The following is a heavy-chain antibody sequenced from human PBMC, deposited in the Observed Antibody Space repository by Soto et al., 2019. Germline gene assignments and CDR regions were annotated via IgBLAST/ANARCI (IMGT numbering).Heavy chain of an antibody. CDR2: IYTGGKT. CDR1: GFTVSSNY. V-gene: IGHV3-66*01. CDR3: ARDPVRSDYFGMDV. Sequence: EMQLVESGGDLVQPGGSLRLSCAASGFTVSSNYMSWVRQAPGKGLEWVSVIYTGGKTYYADSVEGRFTISRDDSKNTVQLQRKNLRAEDTAVYYCARDPVRSDYFGMDVWGQGTTVTVSS. D-gene: IGHD3-16*01. J-gene: IGHJ6*02.